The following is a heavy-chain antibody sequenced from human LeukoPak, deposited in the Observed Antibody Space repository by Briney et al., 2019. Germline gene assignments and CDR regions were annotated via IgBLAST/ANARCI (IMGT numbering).Heavy chain of an antibody. J-gene: IGHJ4*02. Sequence: SETLSLTCAVYGGSFSGYYWSWIRQPPGKGLEWIGEINHSGSTNYNPSLKSRVTISVDTSKNQFSLKLSSVTAVDTAVYYCARRVKRYFDWLPREYFDYWGQGTLVTVSS. D-gene: IGHD3-9*01. CDR1: GGSFSGYY. V-gene: IGHV4-34*01. CDR2: INHSGST. CDR3: ARRVKRYFDWLPREYFDY.